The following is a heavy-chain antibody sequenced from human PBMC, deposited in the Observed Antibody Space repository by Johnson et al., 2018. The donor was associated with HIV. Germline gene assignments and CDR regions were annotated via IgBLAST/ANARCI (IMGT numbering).Heavy chain of an antibody. Sequence: VQPVESGGGFVQPGRSLRLSSAASGFTFDDSAMHWVRQAPGKGLQWVSGISWDSGRIGYTDSVKDRFTISRDNAKNSLYLQMNSLRAEDTALYYCATAARLFDAFDIWGQGTMVTVSS. D-gene: IGHD6-6*01. CDR3: ATAARLFDAFDI. J-gene: IGHJ3*02. CDR2: ISWDSGRI. V-gene: IGHV3-9*01. CDR1: GFTFDDSA.